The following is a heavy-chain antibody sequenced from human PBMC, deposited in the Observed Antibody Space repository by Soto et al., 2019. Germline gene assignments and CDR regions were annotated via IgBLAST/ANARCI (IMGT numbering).Heavy chain of an antibody. CDR3: ARAGGTSWTLWYFDY. CDR2: IYYSGST. J-gene: IGHJ4*02. D-gene: IGHD2-2*01. V-gene: IGHV4-30-4*01. CDR1: GGSISSGDYY. Sequence: PSETLSLTCTVSGGSISSGDYYWSWIRQPPGKGLEWIGYIYYSGSTYYNPSLKSRVTISVDTSKNQFSLKLSSVTAADTAVYYCARAGGTSWTLWYFDYWGQGTLVTVSS.